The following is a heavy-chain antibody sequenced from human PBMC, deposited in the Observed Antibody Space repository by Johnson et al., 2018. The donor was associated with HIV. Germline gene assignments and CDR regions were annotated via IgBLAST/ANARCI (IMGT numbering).Heavy chain of an antibody. CDR1: GFTFSSYG. CDR3: VRGLDI. J-gene: IGHJ3*02. V-gene: IGHV3-30*02. Sequence: QMQLVESGGGVVQPGRSLRLSCTASGFTFSSYGLHWVRQAPGKGLEWVAVIRYDGSNKYYADSVKGRFTISRDNSKNTLYLQMNSLRAEDTAVYYCVRGLDIWGQGTEVTVSS. CDR2: IRYDGSNK.